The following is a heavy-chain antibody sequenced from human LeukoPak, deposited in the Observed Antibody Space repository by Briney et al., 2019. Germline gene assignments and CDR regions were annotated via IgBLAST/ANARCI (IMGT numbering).Heavy chain of an antibody. CDR1: GGSISSYS. V-gene: IGHV4-59*01. CDR2: IYYSGST. J-gene: IGHJ4*02. CDR3: ARAGGVKTAALDLDY. Sequence: PSETLSLTCTLSGGSISSYSWTWIRQPPGKGLEWIGYIYYSGSTNYNPSLKSRVTISRDTSKNQFSLKLTSVTTADTAVYYCARAGGVKTAALDLDYWGQGTLVTVSS. D-gene: IGHD6-25*01.